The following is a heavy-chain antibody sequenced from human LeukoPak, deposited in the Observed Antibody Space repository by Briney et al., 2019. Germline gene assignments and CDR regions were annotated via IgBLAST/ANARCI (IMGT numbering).Heavy chain of an antibody. D-gene: IGHD3-10*01. CDR1: GFTFSSYA. Sequence: GGSLRLSCAASGFTFSSYAMSWVRQAPGKGLEWVSVIYSGGSTYYADSVKGRFTISRDNSKNTLYLQMNSLRAEDTAVYYCARSGLLWFGEFHYYYGMDVWGQGTTVAVSS. CDR2: IYSGGST. V-gene: IGHV3-66*01. CDR3: ARSGLLWFGEFHYYYGMDV. J-gene: IGHJ6*02.